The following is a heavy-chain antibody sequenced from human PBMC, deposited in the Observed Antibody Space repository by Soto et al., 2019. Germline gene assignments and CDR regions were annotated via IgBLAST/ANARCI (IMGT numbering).Heavy chain of an antibody. Sequence: QVQLVQSGAEVKKPGASVKVSCKASGYTFTSYGISWVRQAPGQGLEWMGWISAYNGNTNYAQKLQGRSTMTTDTTTSTAYMKLRSLRSDATAVYYCAREVRRAASGAGGYFQHWGQGTLVTVSS. CDR3: AREVRRAASGAGGYFQH. CDR1: GYTFTSYG. V-gene: IGHV1-18*01. J-gene: IGHJ1*01. D-gene: IGHD6-13*01. CDR2: ISAYNGNT.